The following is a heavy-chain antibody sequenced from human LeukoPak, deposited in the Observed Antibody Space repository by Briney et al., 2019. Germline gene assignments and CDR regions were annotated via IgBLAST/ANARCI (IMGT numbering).Heavy chain of an antibody. CDR2: IYTSGST. J-gene: IGHJ4*02. Sequence: SETLSLTCTVSGGSISSYYWSWIRQPAGKGLEWIGRIYTSGSTNYNPSLKSRVTMSVDTSKNQFSLKLSSVTAADTAVYYCARATLIGYDYLYYFDYWGQGTLVTVSS. CDR3: ARATLIGYDYLYYFDY. CDR1: GGSISSYY. D-gene: IGHD5-12*01. V-gene: IGHV4-4*07.